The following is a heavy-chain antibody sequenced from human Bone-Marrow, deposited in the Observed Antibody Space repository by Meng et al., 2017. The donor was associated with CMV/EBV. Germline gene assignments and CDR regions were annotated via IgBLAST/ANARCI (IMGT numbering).Heavy chain of an antibody. D-gene: IGHD3-9*01. CDR1: GFTFSGYS. CDR2: ISNGASTI. CDR3: AREGRLTGYYDPLDY. J-gene: IGHJ4*02. V-gene: IGHV3-48*04. Sequence: GGSLRLSCAASGFTFSGYSMNWVRQAPGKGLEWVSYISNGASTIYYADSVKGRFTISRDNAKNSLYLLIHSLRAEDTAVYYCAREGRLTGYYDPLDYWGQGNLVTFYS.